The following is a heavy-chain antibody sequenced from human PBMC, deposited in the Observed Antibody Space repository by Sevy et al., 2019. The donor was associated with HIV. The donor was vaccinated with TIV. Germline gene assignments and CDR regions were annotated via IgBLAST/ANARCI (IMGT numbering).Heavy chain of an antibody. J-gene: IGHJ4*02. CDR3: ARAGYGGSKVYYFDY. CDR2: IKQDGSEK. CDR1: GFTFSSYW. V-gene: IGHV3-7*01. D-gene: IGHD4-17*01. Sequence: GGSLRLSCAASGFTFSSYWMSWVRQAPGKGLEWVANIKQDGSEKYYVDSVKGRFTISRDNAKNSLYQQMNSLRAEDTAVYYCARAGYGGSKVYYFDYWGQGTLVTVSS.